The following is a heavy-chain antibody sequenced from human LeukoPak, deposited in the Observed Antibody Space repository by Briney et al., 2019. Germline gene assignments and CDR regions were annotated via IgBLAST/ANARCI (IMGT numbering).Heavy chain of an antibody. J-gene: IGHJ4*02. CDR3: ARSARSVALNY. D-gene: IGHD6-19*01. CDR1: GVSCSSNG. Sequence: GGSLRLSCAASGVSCSSNGMHWALQAPGKGLEWVAVIWYDGSNKYYADSVKGRFTISRDNSKNTLYLQMNSLRAEDTAVYYCARSARSVALNYWGQGTLVTVSS. CDR2: IWYDGSNK. V-gene: IGHV3-33*01.